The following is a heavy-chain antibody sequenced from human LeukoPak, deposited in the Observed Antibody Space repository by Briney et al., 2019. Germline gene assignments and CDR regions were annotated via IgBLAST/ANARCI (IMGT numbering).Heavy chain of an antibody. CDR1: GYSISSDYY. Sequence: PSETLSLTCTVSGYSISSDYYWGWIRQPPGKGLEWIGSIYHSGSTYYNPSLKSRVTISVDTSKNQFSLKLSSVTAADTAVYYCARESVDTAMAAIIYYYYMDVWGKGTTVTVSS. J-gene: IGHJ6*03. V-gene: IGHV4-38-2*02. D-gene: IGHD5-18*01. CDR3: ARESVDTAMAAIIYYYYMDV. CDR2: IYHSGST.